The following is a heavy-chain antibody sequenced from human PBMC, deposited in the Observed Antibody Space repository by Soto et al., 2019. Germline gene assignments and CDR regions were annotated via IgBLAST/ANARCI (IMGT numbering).Heavy chain of an antibody. Sequence: GASVKVSCKASGYTFTSYGISWVRQAPGQGLEWMGWISAYNGNTNYAQKLQGRVTMTTDTSTSTAYMELRSLRSDDTAVYYCARGREGTAMVSPLAYWGKGTLVTVAS. V-gene: IGHV1-18*01. D-gene: IGHD5-18*01. J-gene: IGHJ4*02. CDR3: ARGREGTAMVSPLAY. CDR2: ISAYNGNT. CDR1: GYTFTSYG.